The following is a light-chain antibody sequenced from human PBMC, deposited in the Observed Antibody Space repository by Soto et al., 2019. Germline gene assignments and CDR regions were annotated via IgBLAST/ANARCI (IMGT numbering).Light chain of an antibody. CDR2: GAA. CDR1: QSVSSN. V-gene: IGKV3-15*01. Sequence: EIVMTQSPATLSVSPGERATLSCRASQSVSSNLSWYQQKPGQAPRRLIYGAATRATGIPARCSGRRSGSEFTFTIRRLQAEDLAFYYCQQYNNLWTFGQGTKVEI. CDR3: QQYNNLWT. J-gene: IGKJ1*01.